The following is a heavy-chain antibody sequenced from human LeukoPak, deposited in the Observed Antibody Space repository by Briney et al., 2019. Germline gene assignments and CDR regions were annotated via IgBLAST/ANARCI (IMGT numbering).Heavy chain of an antibody. CDR2: IYPDDSDT. CDR3: ARSVYNGYTGADY. J-gene: IGHJ4*02. V-gene: IGHV5-51*01. CDR1: GYSFSHYW. D-gene: IGHD5-12*01. Sequence: GESLKISCKGSGYSFSHYWIGWVRQMPGKGLEWMGLIYPDDSDTRYSPSFQGQVTISADKSISTAYLQWSTLKASDTAMYYCARSVYNGYTGADYWGQGTLVTVSS.